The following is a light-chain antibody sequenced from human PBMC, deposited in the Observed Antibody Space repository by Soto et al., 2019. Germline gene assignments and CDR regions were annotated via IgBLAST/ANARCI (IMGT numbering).Light chain of an antibody. CDR2: SNN. Sequence: QSVLTQPPSASGTPGQRVTISCSGSSSNIGSNTVNWYQQLPGTAPKLLIYSNNQRPSGVPDRFSGSKSGTSASLAISGLQSEDEADYYCSSYTTINSLLYVFGTGTKLTVL. CDR1: SSNIGSNT. V-gene: IGLV1-44*01. CDR3: SSYTTINSLLYV. J-gene: IGLJ1*01.